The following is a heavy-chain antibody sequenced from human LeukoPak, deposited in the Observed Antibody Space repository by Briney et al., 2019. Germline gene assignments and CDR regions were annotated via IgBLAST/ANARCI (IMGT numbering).Heavy chain of an antibody. Sequence: GGSLRLSCAASGFTVSSNYMSWVRQAPGKGLEWVANIKQDGSEKYYVDSVKGRFTISRDNAKNSLYLQMNSLRAEDTAVYYCARGYSYGYAYWGQGTLVTVSS. V-gene: IGHV3-7*01. D-gene: IGHD5-18*01. J-gene: IGHJ4*02. CDR2: IKQDGSEK. CDR1: GFTVSSNY. CDR3: ARGYSYGYAY.